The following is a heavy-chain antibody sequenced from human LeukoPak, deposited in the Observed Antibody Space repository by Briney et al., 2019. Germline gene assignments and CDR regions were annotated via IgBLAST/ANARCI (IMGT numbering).Heavy chain of an antibody. Sequence: GGSLRLSCAASGFTFSRFGMNWVRQAPGKGLEWVSYISSSSSSSMYYADSVKGRLTISRDNGKNSLYLQMNSLRDEDTAVYYCAQKGGADYWGQGTLVTVSS. CDR3: AQKGGADY. CDR1: GFTFSRFG. CDR2: ISSSSSSSM. J-gene: IGHJ4*02. V-gene: IGHV3-48*02. D-gene: IGHD2-15*01.